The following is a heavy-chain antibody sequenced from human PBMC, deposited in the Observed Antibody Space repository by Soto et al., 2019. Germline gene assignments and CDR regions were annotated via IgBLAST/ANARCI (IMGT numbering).Heavy chain of an antibody. CDR2: IIPNFGTA. V-gene: IGHV1-69*13. D-gene: IGHD1-26*01. Sequence: SVKVSCKASGGTFSSYAISWVRQAPGQGLEWMGGIIPNFGTANYAQKFQGRVTITADESTSTAYMELSSLRSEDTAVYYCARTGLKWEILLGPPRVPFDYWGPGTLVTVFS. CDR3: ARTGLKWEILLGPPRVPFDY. CDR1: GGTFSSYA. J-gene: IGHJ4*02.